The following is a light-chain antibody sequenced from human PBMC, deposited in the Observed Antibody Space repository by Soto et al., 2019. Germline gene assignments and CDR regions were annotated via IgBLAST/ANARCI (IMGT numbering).Light chain of an antibody. V-gene: IGKV3-20*01. CDR2: DAS. CDR3: QQYGGSPAT. Sequence: ESVLTQSPGTLSLAPGERVSLSCRASQRVSSGFVAWYQQKPGQAPRLLIYDASTRATGIPDRFSGGGSGTDFSLTISRLEPEDFAVYYCQQYGGSPATFGQGTKVDIK. CDR1: QRVSSGF. J-gene: IGKJ1*01.